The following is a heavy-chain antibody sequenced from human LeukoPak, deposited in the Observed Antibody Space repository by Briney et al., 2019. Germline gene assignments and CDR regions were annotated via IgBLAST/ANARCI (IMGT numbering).Heavy chain of an antibody. CDR1: GYTFTSYG. Sequence: GASVKVSCKASGYTFTSYGISWVRQAPGQGLEWMGWINPNSGGTNYAQKFQGRVTMTRDTSISTAYMELSRLRSDDTAVYYCARAIYDYYGSGSGWFDPWGQGTLVTVSS. J-gene: IGHJ5*02. CDR2: INPNSGGT. CDR3: ARAIYDYYGSGSGWFDP. V-gene: IGHV1-2*02. D-gene: IGHD3-10*01.